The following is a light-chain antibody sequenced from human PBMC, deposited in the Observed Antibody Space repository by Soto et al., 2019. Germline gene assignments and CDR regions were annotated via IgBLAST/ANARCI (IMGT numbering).Light chain of an antibody. V-gene: IGKV3-20*01. CDR3: QQYGSSRLT. J-gene: IGKJ4*01. CDR1: QSVSSSY. Sequence: EIVLTQSPGTLSLSPGETDTLTCRASQSVSSSYLAWYQQKPGQAPRLLIYGASSRATGIPDRFSGSGSGTDFTLTISRLEPEDFAVYYCQQYGSSRLTFGGGTKVDIK. CDR2: GAS.